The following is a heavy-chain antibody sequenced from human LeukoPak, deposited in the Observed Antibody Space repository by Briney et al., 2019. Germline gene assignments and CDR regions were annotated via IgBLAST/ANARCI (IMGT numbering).Heavy chain of an antibody. CDR2: ISYTGST. D-gene: IGHD1-26*01. Sequence: SETLSLTCTVSGDSISGYYWSWIRQPPGKGLEWIGYISYTGSTNYNPSLKSRVTISVETSKNQFSLKLSSVTAADTAVYYCARGAWKGTNLEHWGQGTLVTVSS. V-gene: IGHV4-59*01. CDR1: GDSISGYY. CDR3: ARGAWKGTNLEH. J-gene: IGHJ1*01.